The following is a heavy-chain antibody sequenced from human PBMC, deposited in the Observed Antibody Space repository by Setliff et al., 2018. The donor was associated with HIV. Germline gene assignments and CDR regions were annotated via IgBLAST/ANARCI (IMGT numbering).Heavy chain of an antibody. CDR3: AKGWPPTDYSFFYMDV. CDR2: IIPMLGTA. D-gene: IGHD2-15*01. Sequence: SVKVSCKASGGRFRTYAISWVRQAPGQGLEWMGGIIPMLGTANYARDFQGKVTITADKSTSTAYMELTSLKFEDTAVYYCAKGWPPTDYSFFYMDVWGKGTTVTVSS. J-gene: IGHJ6*03. CDR1: GGRFRTYA. V-gene: IGHV1-69*10.